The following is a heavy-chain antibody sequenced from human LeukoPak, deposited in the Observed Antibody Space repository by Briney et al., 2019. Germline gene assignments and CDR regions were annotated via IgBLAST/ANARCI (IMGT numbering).Heavy chain of an antibody. D-gene: IGHD5-24*01. CDR2: IYYSGST. CDR3: ARGDADGYNPDAFDI. J-gene: IGHJ4*02. V-gene: IGHV4-39*07. CDR1: GGSISSSSYY. Sequence: SETLSLTCTVSGGSISSSSYYWGWIRQPPGKGLEWIGSIYYSGSTYYNPSLKSRVTISVDTSKNQFSLKLSSVTAADTAVYYCARGDADGYNPDAFDIWGQGTLVTVSS.